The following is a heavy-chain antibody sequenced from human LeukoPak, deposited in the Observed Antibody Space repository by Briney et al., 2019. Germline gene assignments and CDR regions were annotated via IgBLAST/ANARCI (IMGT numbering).Heavy chain of an antibody. CDR1: GFTFSSYA. V-gene: IGHV3-23*01. Sequence: AGGSLRLSCAASGFTFSSYAMSWVRQAPGKGLEWVSSISGSGGSTYYADSVKGRFTISRDNSKNTLYLQMNSLRAEDTAVYFCAKSLPTVTVYYYGMDVWGQGTTVTVSS. J-gene: IGHJ6*02. D-gene: IGHD4-11*01. CDR2: ISGSGGST. CDR3: AKSLPTVTVYYYGMDV.